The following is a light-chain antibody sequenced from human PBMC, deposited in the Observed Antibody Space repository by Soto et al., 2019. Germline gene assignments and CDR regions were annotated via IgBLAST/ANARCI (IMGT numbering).Light chain of an antibody. CDR2: GAS. J-gene: IGKJ1*01. CDR3: KQYGTSSWT. CDR1: QSVSSSY. Sequence: EIVLTQSPGTLSLSPGERATLSCRASQSVSSSYFAWYQQRFGQAPRLLIYGASSRATGIPDRFSGSGSGTDFTLTIGRLGPEDFAVYYCKQYGTSSWTFGQGTKVDIK. V-gene: IGKV3-20*01.